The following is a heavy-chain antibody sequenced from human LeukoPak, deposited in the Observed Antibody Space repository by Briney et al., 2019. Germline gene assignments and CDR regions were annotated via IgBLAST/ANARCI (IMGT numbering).Heavy chain of an antibody. V-gene: IGHV3-23*01. CDR2: ISYSGANS. CDR3: ARDAGAATGTTETDY. J-gene: IGHJ4*02. D-gene: IGHD1-1*01. CDR1: GFTFSGSA. Sequence: GGSLRLSCAASGFTFSGSAMSWVRQAPGEGLEWVSLISYSGANSYYTDSVRGRFTISRDNSKDTLFLQMNSLRAEDTAIYYCARDAGAATGTTETDYWGQGTLVTVSS.